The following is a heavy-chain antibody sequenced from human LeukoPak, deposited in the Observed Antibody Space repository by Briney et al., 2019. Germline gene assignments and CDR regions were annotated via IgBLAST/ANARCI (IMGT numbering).Heavy chain of an antibody. J-gene: IGHJ3*02. Sequence: PGGSLRLSCAATGFIFTNYSMNWVRQGPGKGLEWVSYIGTISTTIYYADSVKGRFTISRDNAKNSLSLQMNSLRDEDTAVYYCARNRAFAFDIWGQGTMVTVSS. CDR1: GFIFTNYS. D-gene: IGHD1-14*01. CDR3: ARNRAFAFDI. V-gene: IGHV3-48*02. CDR2: IGTISTTI.